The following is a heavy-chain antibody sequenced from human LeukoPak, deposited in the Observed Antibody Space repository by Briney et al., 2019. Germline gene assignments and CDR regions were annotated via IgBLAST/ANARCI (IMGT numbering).Heavy chain of an antibody. CDR1: KFTFSSYW. Sequence: GGSLRLSCAASKFTFSSYWMSWVRQAPGKGLEWVANIKQDGSEKYYVDSVKGRFTISRDNAKNSLYLQMNSLRAEDTVVYYCARDLYFDYWGQGTLVTVSS. V-gene: IGHV3-7*05. CDR2: IKQDGSEK. CDR3: ARDLYFDY. J-gene: IGHJ4*02.